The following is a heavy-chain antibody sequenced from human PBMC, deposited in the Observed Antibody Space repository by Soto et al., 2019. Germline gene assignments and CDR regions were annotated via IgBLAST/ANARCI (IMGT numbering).Heavy chain of an antibody. Sequence: QITLKESGPTLVKPTQTLTLTCTFSGFSLNTSGVGVVWIRQPPGKALDWLALIYWDDDKRYSPSLKSRLTITKDTAQNQLVLTTPNMDPVETATYYCAHRPLSPVVTGTICLTDYHVDYWGQGTLVTVSS. J-gene: IGHJ4*02. CDR3: AHRPLSPVVTGTICLTDYHVDY. CDR2: IYWDDDK. D-gene: IGHD2-2*02. V-gene: IGHV2-5*02. CDR1: GFSLNTSGVG.